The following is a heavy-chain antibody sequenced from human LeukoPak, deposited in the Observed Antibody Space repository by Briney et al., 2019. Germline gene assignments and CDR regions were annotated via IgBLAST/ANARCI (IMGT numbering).Heavy chain of an antibody. CDR1: GYTFTSYA. CDR2: INAGNGNT. D-gene: IGHD3-10*01. Sequence: ASVKVSCKASGYTFTSYAMHWVRQAPGQGLERMGWINAGNGNTKYSQKFQGRVTITRDTSASTAYMELSSLRSEDTAVYYCARGVLLWFGELLGHFDYWGQGTLVTVSS. J-gene: IGHJ4*02. V-gene: IGHV1-3*01. CDR3: ARGVLLWFGELLGHFDY.